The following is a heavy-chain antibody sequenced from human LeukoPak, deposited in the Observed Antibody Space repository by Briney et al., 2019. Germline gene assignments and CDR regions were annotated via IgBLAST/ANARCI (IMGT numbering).Heavy chain of an antibody. V-gene: IGHV3-9*01. Sequence: GRSLRLSCAASGFTFDDYAMHWVRQAPGKGLEWVSGISWNSGSIGYADSVKGRFTISRDNAKNSLYLQMNSLRAEDTALYYCAKDINYYDSSGIDYWAREPWSPSPQ. J-gene: IGHJ4*02. CDR3: AKDINYYDSSGIDY. D-gene: IGHD3-22*01. CDR2: ISWNSGSI. CDR1: GFTFDDYA.